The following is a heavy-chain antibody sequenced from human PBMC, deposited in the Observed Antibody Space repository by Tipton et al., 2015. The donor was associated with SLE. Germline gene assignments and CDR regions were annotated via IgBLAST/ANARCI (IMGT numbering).Heavy chain of an antibody. D-gene: IGHD3-3*01. CDR2: IYTSGST. J-gene: IGHJ4*02. CDR3: AREGVIYDFWSGYYKAFDY. V-gene: IGHV4-4*08. Sequence: TLSLTCTVSGGSISSHYWSWIRQPPGKGLEWIGYIYTSGSTNYNPSLKSRVTISVDTSKNQFSLKLSSVTAADTAVNYCAREGVIYDFWSGYYKAFDYWGQGTLVTVSS. CDR1: GGSISSHY.